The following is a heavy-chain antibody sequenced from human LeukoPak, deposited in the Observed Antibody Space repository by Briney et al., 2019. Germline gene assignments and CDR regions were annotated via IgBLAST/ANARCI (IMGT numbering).Heavy chain of an antibody. CDR3: ARYRRVPAVWFDP. CDR1: GVSFSGYY. CDR2: INHSGST. V-gene: IGHV4-34*01. J-gene: IGHJ5*02. D-gene: IGHD2-2*01. Sequence: SETLSLTCAVYGVSFSGYYWSWIRQPPGKGLEWIGEINHSGSTNYNPSLKSRVTISVDTSKNQFSLKLSSVTAADTAVYYCARYRRVPAVWFDPWGQGTLVTVSS.